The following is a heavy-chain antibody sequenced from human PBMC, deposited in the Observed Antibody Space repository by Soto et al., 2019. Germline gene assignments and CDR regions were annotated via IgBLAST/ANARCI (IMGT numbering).Heavy chain of an antibody. Sequence: SSETLSLTCAVSGGSISRGSCYWGWMRQRVGKGGGWIGTIYYNGATQHNPSLKSRVTMSVDTSKNQFSLKLNSVTAAHTAFYYCARELRRNSGPPSIQSWGQGTLVTVSS. CDR1: GGSISRGSCY. J-gene: IGHJ5*02. D-gene: IGHD5-12*01. CDR3: ARELRRNSGPPSIQS. CDR2: IYYNGAT. V-gene: IGHV4-39*02.